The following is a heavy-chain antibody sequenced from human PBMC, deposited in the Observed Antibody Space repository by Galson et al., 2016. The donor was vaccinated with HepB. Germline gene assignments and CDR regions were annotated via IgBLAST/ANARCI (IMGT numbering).Heavy chain of an antibody. V-gene: IGHV3-21*01. CDR3: ARGKSRQQPEY. CDR2: ISSNDSNV. D-gene: IGHD6-13*01. J-gene: IGHJ4*02. CDR1: GFNFNIYS. Sequence: RLSCAASGFNFNIYSMNWVRPAPGKGLEWVSFISSNDSNVYYSKSVRGRFTISRDNAKNALFLQVNSLTVEDTAVYYCARGKSRQQPEYWGQGTLVTVSS.